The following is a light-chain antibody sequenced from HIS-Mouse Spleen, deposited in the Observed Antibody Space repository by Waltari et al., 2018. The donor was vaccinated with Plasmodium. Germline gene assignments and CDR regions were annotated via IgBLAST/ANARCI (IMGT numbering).Light chain of an antibody. CDR2: GSS. CDR1: QSISSY. CDR3: QQNYTTWT. J-gene: IGKJ1*01. Sequence: DIQMTQSPSSLSASVGDRVTIPCRASQSISSYLNWYQQKPGKAPKLLIYGSSSLQSGAPSRFSGSGSGTDFTLTISSLRPDDFATYYCQQNYTTWTFGQGTKVEIK. V-gene: IGKV1-39*01.